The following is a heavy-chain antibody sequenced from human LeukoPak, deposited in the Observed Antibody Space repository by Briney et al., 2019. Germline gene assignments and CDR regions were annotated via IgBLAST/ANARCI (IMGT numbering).Heavy chain of an antibody. D-gene: IGHD3-22*01. V-gene: IGHV4-59*02. CDR3: ARAIGEVRYPVY. J-gene: IGHJ4*02. CDR1: GASAGTDY. Sequence: SETLSLTFTLSGASAGTDYCSWVRQPPGKGLEWIGYIYHSGSTKYNPSLKSRVTMSVDTSKNQFSLKLSSVTAADTAVYYCARAIGEVRYPVYCGQGDLVTVSS. CDR2: IYHSGST.